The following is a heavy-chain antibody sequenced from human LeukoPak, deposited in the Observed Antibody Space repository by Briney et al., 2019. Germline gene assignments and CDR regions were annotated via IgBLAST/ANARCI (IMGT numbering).Heavy chain of an antibody. CDR2: IYYSGST. Sequence: PSETLSLTCTVSGGSISSSSYYWGWIRQPPGKGLEWIGSIYYSGSTYYNPSLKSRVTISVDTSKNQFSLKLSSVTAADTAVYYCARERPTSWDSNYGNYYYYYMDVWGKGTTVTVSS. D-gene: IGHD4-11*01. J-gene: IGHJ6*03. CDR1: GGSISSSSYY. V-gene: IGHV4-39*07. CDR3: ARERPTSWDSNYGNYYYYYMDV.